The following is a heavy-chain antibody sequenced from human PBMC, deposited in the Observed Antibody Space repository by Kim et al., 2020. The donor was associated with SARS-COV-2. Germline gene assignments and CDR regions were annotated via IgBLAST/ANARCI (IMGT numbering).Heavy chain of an antibody. V-gene: IGHV4-4*02. CDR1: GASISSSSC. J-gene: IGHJ5*02. D-gene: IGHD3-22*01. CDR2: VDHSGTT. Sequence: SETLSLTCVVSGASISSSSCWSWVRQPPGQGLAWIGEVDHSGTTSYNVSLKNRVSILVDKSKNQFSLRLTSVSAADTAVYYCARGVSSAWTLRAWFDPWG. CDR3: ARGVSSAWTLRAWFDP.